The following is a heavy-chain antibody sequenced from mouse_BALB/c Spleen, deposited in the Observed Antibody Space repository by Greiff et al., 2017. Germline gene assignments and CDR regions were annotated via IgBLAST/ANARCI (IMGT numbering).Heavy chain of an antibody. J-gene: IGHJ4*01. CDR3: ARGEGNYVGAMDY. V-gene: IGHV1-69*01. Sequence: VQLQQPGAELVMPGASVKMSCKASGYTFTDYWMHWVKQRPGQGLEWIGAIDTSDSYTSYNQKFKGKATLTVDESSSTAYMQLSSLTSEDSAVYYCARGEGNYVGAMDYWGQGTSVTVSS. CDR2: IDTSDSYT. CDR1: GYTFTDYW. D-gene: IGHD2-1*01.